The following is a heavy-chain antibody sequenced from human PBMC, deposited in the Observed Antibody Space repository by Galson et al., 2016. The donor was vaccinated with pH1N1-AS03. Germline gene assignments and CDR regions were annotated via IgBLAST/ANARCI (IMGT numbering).Heavy chain of an antibody. CDR1: GYSFTNYW. V-gene: IGHV5-10-1*01. CDR2: FDPSDSHT. CDR3: ARGYSGFGFVY. D-gene: IGHD5-12*01. J-gene: IGHJ4*02. Sequence: VKKPGESLRISCKGSGYSFTNYWINWVRQMPGKGLEWMGRFDPSDSHTSYSPSFQGHVTFSADKSINTAYLQWSSLKSSDTAIYYCARGYSGFGFVYWGQGTLVTVSS.